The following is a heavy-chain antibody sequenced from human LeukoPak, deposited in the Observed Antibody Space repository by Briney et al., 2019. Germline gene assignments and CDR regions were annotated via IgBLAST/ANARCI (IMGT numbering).Heavy chain of an antibody. CDR3: ARELGRRLQHDAFDI. D-gene: IGHD1-1*01. J-gene: IGHJ3*02. CDR1: GFTFTNYG. V-gene: IGHV3-30*03. CDR2: ISYDGSNK. Sequence: GGSLRLSCAASGFTFTNYGMHWVRQAPGKGLEWVAVISYDGSNKYYADSVKGRFTISRDNSKNTLYLQMNSLRAEDTAVYYCARELGRRLQHDAFDIWGQGTMVTVSS.